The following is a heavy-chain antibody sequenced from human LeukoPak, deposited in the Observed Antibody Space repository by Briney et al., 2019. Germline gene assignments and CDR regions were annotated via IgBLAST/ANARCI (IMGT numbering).Heavy chain of an antibody. CDR2: INRDGSSS. CDR3: ARGPRGWYGLDY. J-gene: IGHJ4*02. CDR1: GLNFRDYY. Sequence: PGGSLRLSCAASGLNFRDYYMGWIRQAPGKGLEWVSRINRDGSSSTYADSVKGRFTISRDNAKNTLYLQMNSLGAEDTAVYYCARGPRGWYGLDYWGQGTLVTVSS. D-gene: IGHD6-19*01. V-gene: IGHV3-74*03.